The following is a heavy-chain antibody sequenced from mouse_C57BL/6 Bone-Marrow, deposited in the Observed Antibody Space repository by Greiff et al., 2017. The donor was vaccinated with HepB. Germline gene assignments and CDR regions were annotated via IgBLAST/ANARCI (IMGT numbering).Heavy chain of an antibody. CDR1: GYTFTSYD. J-gene: IGHJ4*01. D-gene: IGHD1-1*01. CDR2: IYPGDGST. V-gene: IGHV1-85*01. CDR3: AVVGGHYAMDY. Sequence: QVQLQQSGPELVKPGASVKLSCKASGYTFTSYDINWVKQRPGQGLEWIGWIYPGDGSTKYNETFKGKATLTVDTSSSTAYMELRSLPSEDSAVHFCAVVGGHYAMDYWGQGTSVTVSS.